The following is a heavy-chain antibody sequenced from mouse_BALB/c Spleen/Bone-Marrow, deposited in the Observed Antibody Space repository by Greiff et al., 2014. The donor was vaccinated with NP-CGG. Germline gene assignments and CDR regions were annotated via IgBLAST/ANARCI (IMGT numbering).Heavy chain of an antibody. V-gene: IGHV1-14*01. CDR1: GYTFTSYV. CDR2: INPFNDGI. J-gene: IGHJ2*01. CDR3: ARRTTVVGDY. D-gene: IGHD1-1*01. Sequence: EVQLQQSGPELVKPGASVKMSCMASGYTFTSYVMHWVKQKPGQGLEWIGYINPFNDGIEYNEKFKVKATLTSDKSSSTAYMERSSLTSEDAAVYYCARRTTVVGDYWGQGTTLTVSS.